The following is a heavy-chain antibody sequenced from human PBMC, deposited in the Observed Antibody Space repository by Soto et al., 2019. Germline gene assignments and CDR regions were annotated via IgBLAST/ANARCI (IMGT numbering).Heavy chain of an antibody. V-gene: IGHV3-23*01. CDR3: AKVASAWYAGFFDL. CDR2: LSDSGGSI. D-gene: IGHD2-8*01. Sequence: EVQLLESGGGLVQPGGSLRLSCTASGFTFNRHAMTWVRQAPGKGLEWVSGLSDSGGSIYYADSVKGRFTISRDSSMNTLYLQLGTLRAEDTAVYYCAKVASAWYAGFFDLWGQGTLVTVSS. J-gene: IGHJ4*02. CDR1: GFTFNRHA.